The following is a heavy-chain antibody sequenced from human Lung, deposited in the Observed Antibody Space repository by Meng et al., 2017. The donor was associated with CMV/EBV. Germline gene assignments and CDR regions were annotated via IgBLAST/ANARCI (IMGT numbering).Heavy chain of an antibody. D-gene: IGHD3-10*01. J-gene: IGHJ1*01. CDR1: GDSITNHNW. CDR3: PRRSGGSV. Sequence: VQLRGSGPSLVKPSETLSLTGAVPGDSITNHNWWAWVRQPPGKGLEWIGEIPHRGSSAYNPSLKSRVSMSIDKSKNQFSLKLTSVTAADTAVYHCPRRSGGSVWGQGTLVTVSS. CDR2: IPHRGSS. V-gene: IGHV4-4*02.